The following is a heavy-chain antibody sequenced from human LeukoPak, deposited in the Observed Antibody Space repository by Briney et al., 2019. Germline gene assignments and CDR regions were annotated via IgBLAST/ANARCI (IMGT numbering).Heavy chain of an antibody. J-gene: IGHJ4*02. Sequence: GGSLRLSCAASGFTFSSYAISWVRQAPGQGLEWMGGIIPIFGTANYAQKFQGRVTITADESTSTAYMELSSLRSEDTAVYYCAAGSSGGGNSVPLDYWGQGTLVTVSS. CDR2: IIPIFGTA. D-gene: IGHD4-23*01. V-gene: IGHV1-69*01. CDR3: AAGSSGGGNSVPLDY. CDR1: GFTFSSYA.